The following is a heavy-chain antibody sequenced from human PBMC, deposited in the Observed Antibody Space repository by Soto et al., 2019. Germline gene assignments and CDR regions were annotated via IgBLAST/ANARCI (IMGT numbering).Heavy chain of an antibody. CDR2: ISAYNGNT. J-gene: IGHJ4*02. CDR1: GYTFTSYG. D-gene: IGHD6-13*01. CDR3: ARDLGQQRFDY. Sequence: QVQLVQSGAEVKKPGASVKVSCKASGYTFTSYGITSVRQAPGQGLEWMGWISAYNGNTKYAQKLQGRVTMTPDTSTSTAYMERRSLRSDDTAVDSCARDLGQQRFDYWGQGTLVTVSA. V-gene: IGHV1-18*01.